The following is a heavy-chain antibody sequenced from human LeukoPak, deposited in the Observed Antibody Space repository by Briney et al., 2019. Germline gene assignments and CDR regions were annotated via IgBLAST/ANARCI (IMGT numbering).Heavy chain of an antibody. V-gene: IGHV1-18*01. CDR1: GYTFTSYS. CDR2: ISAYNDNT. Sequence: ASVKVSCKASGYTFTSYSINWVRQAPGQGLEWMGWISAYNDNTKYAQKLQGRVTMTTDTSTSTAYMELRSLRSDDTAVYYCARGLGGSGSYFLTFDYWGQGTLVTVSS. D-gene: IGHD1-26*01. J-gene: IGHJ4*02. CDR3: ARGLGGSGSYFLTFDY.